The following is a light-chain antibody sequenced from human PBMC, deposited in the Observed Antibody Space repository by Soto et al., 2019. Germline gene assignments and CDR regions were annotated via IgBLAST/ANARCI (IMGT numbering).Light chain of an antibody. V-gene: IGLV2-14*01. Sequence: QSALTQPASVSGSPGQSITTSCTGTSGDVGGYNYVSWYQQHPGKAPKLMIYDVSNWPSGVSNRFSGSKSGNTASLTISGLQAEDEADYYCSSYTNSSPFVFGTGTKVTVL. CDR1: SGDVGGYNY. CDR2: DVS. J-gene: IGLJ1*01. CDR3: SSYTNSSPFV.